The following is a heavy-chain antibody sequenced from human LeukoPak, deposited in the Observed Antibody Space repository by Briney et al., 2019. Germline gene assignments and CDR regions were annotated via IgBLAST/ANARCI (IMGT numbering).Heavy chain of an antibody. CDR2: IYYSGST. D-gene: IGHD2-15*01. CDR3: ATSGRYCRGGSCSYYFDD. CDR1: GGSISSYY. V-gene: IGHV4-59*01. J-gene: IGHJ4*02. Sequence: SETLSLTCTVSGGSISSYYWSWIRQPPGKGLEWIGYIYYSGSTNYNPSLKSRVTISVDTSKNQFSLRLSSVTAADTATYYCATSGRYCRGGSCSYYFDDWGQGTVVTVSS.